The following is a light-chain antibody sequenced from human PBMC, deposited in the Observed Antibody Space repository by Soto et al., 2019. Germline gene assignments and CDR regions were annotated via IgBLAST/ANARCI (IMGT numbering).Light chain of an antibody. J-gene: IGLJ1*01. V-gene: IGLV1-44*01. CDR1: SANIGNNY. CDR3: ASCDDSLNGLL. CDR2: DNN. Sequence: SVLTQPPSASGTPGQRVTISCSGRSANIGNNYVCWYQQLPGTAPKLLMYDNNQRPSGVPDRVSGSKSGTSASLAISGLQSDDEADYYCASCDDSLNGLLFGTGTKVTVL.